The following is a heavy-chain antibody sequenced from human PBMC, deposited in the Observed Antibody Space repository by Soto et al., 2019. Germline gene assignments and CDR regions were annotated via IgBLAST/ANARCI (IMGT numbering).Heavy chain of an antibody. J-gene: IGHJ6*04. CDR1: GGSFSGYY. D-gene: IGHD3-16*02. CDR3: ARHRYLSTYGPPGRRHGMDV. V-gene: IGHV4-34*01. Sequence: QVQLQQWGAGLLKPSQTLSLTCAVYGGSFSGYYWSWIRQPPGKGLEWIGEINHSGSTNYNPSLKSRVTISVDTSKNQFPLQLRSVTAADTAVYYCARHRYLSTYGPPGRRHGMDVWGKGTTVTVSS. CDR2: INHSGST.